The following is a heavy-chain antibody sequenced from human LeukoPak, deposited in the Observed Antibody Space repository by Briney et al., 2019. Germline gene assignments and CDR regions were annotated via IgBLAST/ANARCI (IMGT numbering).Heavy chain of an antibody. D-gene: IGHD3-22*01. CDR3: AKAPVYYYDSSGYYCY. V-gene: IGHV3-23*01. Sequence: GGSLRLSCAASGFTFSSYAMSWVRQAPGKGLEWVSAISGSGGSTYYADSVKGRFTISRDNSKNTLYLQMNSLRAEDTAVYYCAKAPVYYYDSSGYYCYWGQGTLVTVSS. J-gene: IGHJ4*02. CDR2: ISGSGGST. CDR1: GFTFSSYA.